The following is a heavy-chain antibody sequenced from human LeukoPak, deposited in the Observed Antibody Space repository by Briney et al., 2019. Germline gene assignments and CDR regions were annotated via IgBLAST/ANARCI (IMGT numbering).Heavy chain of an antibody. CDR3: AKDVDSTWGSIDY. V-gene: IGHV3-9*01. CDR2: ISWNSGTI. CDR1: GFTFDDYA. Sequence: QTGGSLRLSCAASGFTFDDYAMHWVRQAPGKGLEWVSSISWNSGTIGYADSVKGRFTISRDNAKNSLYLQMNSLRPEDKALYYCAKDVDSTWGSIDYWGQGILVTVSS. D-gene: IGHD3-16*01. J-gene: IGHJ4*02.